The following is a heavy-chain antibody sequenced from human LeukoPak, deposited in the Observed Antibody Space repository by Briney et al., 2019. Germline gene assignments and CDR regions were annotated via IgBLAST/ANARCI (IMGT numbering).Heavy chain of an antibody. CDR1: GFTFSSYW. CDR2: IKQDGSEK. CDR3: ARDYYDILTGYYKGDY. V-gene: IGHV3-7*01. Sequence: PGGSLRLSCAASGFTFSSYWMSWVRQAPGKGLEWVANIKQDGSEKYYVDSVKGRFTISRDNAKNSLYLQMNSLRAEDTAVYYCARDYYDILTGYYKGDYWGKGTLVTVSS. J-gene: IGHJ4*02. D-gene: IGHD3-9*01.